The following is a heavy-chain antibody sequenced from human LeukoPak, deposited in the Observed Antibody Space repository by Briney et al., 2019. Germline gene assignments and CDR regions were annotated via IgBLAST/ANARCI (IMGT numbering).Heavy chain of an antibody. CDR1: GFTLTELS. J-gene: IGHJ4*02. D-gene: IGHD3-10*01. V-gene: IGHV1-24*01. CDR2: FDAEDGET. Sequence: ASVKVSCEASGFTLTELSMHWVRQTPGKGLEWMGGFDAEDGETIYAKKFQGRVTMTEDTSTDTAYMQLSSLRSEDTAVFYCATGSGSYYWSDYWGQGTLVTVSS. CDR3: ATGSGSYYWSDY.